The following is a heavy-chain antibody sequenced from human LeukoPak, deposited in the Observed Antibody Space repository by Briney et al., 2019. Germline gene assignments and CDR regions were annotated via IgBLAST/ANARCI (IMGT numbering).Heavy chain of an antibody. J-gene: IGHJ4*02. D-gene: IGHD3-9*01. CDR1: GGSISSSSYY. V-gene: IGHV4-39*07. CDR2: IYYSGST. CDR3: ARDSYDRCIDY. Sequence: SETLSLTCTVSGGSISSSSYYWGWIRQPPGKGLEWIGSIYYSGSTYYNPSLKSRVTISVDTSKNQFSLKLSSVTAADTAVYYCARDSYDRCIDYWGQGTLVTVSS.